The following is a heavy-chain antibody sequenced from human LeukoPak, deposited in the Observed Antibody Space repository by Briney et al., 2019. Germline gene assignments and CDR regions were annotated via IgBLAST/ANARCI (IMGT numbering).Heavy chain of an antibody. CDR3: ARVDYVWGSYRYTSNFHS. D-gene: IGHD3-16*02. V-gene: IGHV4-34*01. CDR2: INHSGST. J-gene: IGHJ4*02. Sequence: SETLSLTCAVYGGSFSGYYWSWIRQPPGKGLEWIGEINHSGSTNYNPSLKSRVTISVDTSKNQFSLKLSSVTAADTAVYYCARVDYVWGSYRYTSNFHSWGQGTLVTVSS. CDR1: GGSFSGYY.